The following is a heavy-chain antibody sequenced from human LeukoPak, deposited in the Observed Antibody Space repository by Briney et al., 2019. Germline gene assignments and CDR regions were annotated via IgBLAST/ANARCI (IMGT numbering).Heavy chain of an antibody. CDR2: ISSSGSTI. Sequence: GGSLRLSCAASGFTFSSYEMNWVRQAPGKGLEWVSYISSSGSTIYYADSVKGRFTISRDNSKNTLYLQMNSLRAEDTAVYYCARERPSAGSAAGTVGYFQHWGQGTLVTVSS. D-gene: IGHD6-13*01. CDR3: ARERPSAGSAAGTVGYFQH. V-gene: IGHV3-48*03. J-gene: IGHJ1*01. CDR1: GFTFSSYE.